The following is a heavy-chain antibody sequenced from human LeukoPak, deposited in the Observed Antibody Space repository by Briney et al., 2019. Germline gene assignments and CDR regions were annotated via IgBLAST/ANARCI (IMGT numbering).Heavy chain of an antibody. CDR2: ISYDGSDK. D-gene: IGHD6-13*01. CDR1: GFTFSNFA. V-gene: IGHV3-30-3*01. CDR3: VRDHGSNSWWYFDS. Sequence: GGPLRLSCSASGFTFSNFAMHWVRQAPGKGLEWVAVISYDGSDKYYADSVKGRFTSSRDNSNNTLYLQMNSLRAEDTAVYYCVRDHGSNSWWYFDSWGQGTLVTVSS. J-gene: IGHJ4*02.